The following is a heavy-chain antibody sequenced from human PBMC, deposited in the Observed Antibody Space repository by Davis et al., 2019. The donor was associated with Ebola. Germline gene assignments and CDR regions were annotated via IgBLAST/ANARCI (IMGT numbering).Heavy chain of an antibody. V-gene: IGHV4-31*03. CDR3: ARVSWGFIDY. CDR2: IYYSGST. Sequence: MPSETLSLTCTVSGGSISSGGYYWSWIRQHPGKGLEWIGYIYYSGSTYYNPSLKSRVTISVDTSKNQFSLKLSSVTAADTAVYYCARVSWGFIDYWGQGTLVTVSS. J-gene: IGHJ4*02. D-gene: IGHD3-10*01. CDR1: GGSISSGGYY.